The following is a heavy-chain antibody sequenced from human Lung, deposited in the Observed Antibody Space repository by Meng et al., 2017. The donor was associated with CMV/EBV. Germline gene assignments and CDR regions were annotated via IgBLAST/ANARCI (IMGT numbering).Heavy chain of an antibody. CDR1: GSAFTTYW. CDR2: INPADSNT. CDR3: VRGTLRFLEWFEGGWFDP. V-gene: IGHV5-51*01. D-gene: IGHD3-3*01. J-gene: IGHJ5*02. Sequence: GGSXRLXCKTSGSAFTTYWVGWVRQKPGKGLEWMGIINPADSNTRYSPSFQGQVTISADKSTSTAYLQWSSLRASDTAMYYCVRGTLRFLEWFEGGWFDPGXQGTXVTVSS.